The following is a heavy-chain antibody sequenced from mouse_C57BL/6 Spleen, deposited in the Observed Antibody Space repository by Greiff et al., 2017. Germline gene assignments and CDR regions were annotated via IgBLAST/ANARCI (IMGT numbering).Heavy chain of an antibody. CDR3: ARSGQLRAYYYAMDD. D-gene: IGHD3-2*02. CDR2: IYPGDGDT. J-gene: IGHJ4*01. V-gene: IGHV1-82*01. Sequence: QVQLQQSGPELVKPGASVKISCKASGYAFSSSWMNWVKQRPGKGLEWIGRIYPGDGDTNYNGKFKGKATLTADKSSSTAYMQLSSLTSEDSAVYFCARSGQLRAYYYAMDDWGQGTSVTVSS. CDR1: GYAFSSSW.